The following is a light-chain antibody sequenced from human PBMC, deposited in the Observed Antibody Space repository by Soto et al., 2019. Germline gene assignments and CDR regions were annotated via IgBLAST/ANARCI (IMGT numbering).Light chain of an antibody. CDR2: GAS. V-gene: IGKV3-20*01. J-gene: IGKJ1*01. Sequence: EIVLTQSPATLSLSPGQRATLSCRASQSVSNYLAWYQQKPGQAPRLLIFGASTRAAGFPDRFSGSGSGTDFTLTISRLEPEDFAVYYCQQYGSSPRTFGQGTKVDIK. CDR1: QSVSNY. CDR3: QQYGSSPRT.